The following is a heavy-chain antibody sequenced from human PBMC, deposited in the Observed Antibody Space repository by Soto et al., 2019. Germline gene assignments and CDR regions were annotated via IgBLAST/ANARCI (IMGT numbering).Heavy chain of an antibody. D-gene: IGHD2-2*01. CDR3: VPVLRHANSWFDY. J-gene: IGHJ4*02. Sequence: PGGTLRLSCAASGFTFSSVWLTWVRQGPGKGLEWLGRIKSRTENETTDYASPARGRFIISRDDSKNMLYLQLNSLKSEDTGVYYCVPVLRHANSWFDYWGQGTPVTVSS. V-gene: IGHV3-15*01. CDR1: GFTFSSVW. CDR2: IKSRTENETT.